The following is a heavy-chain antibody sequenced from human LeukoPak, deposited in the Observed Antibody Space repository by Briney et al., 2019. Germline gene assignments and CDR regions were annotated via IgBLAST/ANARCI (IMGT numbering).Heavy chain of an antibody. J-gene: IGHJ3*02. CDR1: GGSISSSSYY. D-gene: IGHD3-9*01. CDR3: ARLALRYFDWLGSAFDI. CDR2: IYYSGST. Sequence: SETLSLTCTVSGGSISSSSYYWGWIRQPPGKGLEWIGSIYYSGSTYYNPSLKSRVTISVDTSKNQFSLKLSSVTAADTAMYYCARLALRYFDWLGSAFDIWGQGTMVTVSS. V-gene: IGHV4-39*01.